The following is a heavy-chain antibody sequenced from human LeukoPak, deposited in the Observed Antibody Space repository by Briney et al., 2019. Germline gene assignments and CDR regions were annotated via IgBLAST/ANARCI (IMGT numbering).Heavy chain of an antibody. CDR2: ISSSSSYI. CDR3: ARAAAGSGAFDI. CDR1: GFTFSSYS. D-gene: IGHD6-13*01. Sequence: PGGSLRLSCAASGFTFSSYSMNWVRQAPGKGLEWVSSISSSSSYIYYADSVKGRFTISRDNAKNSLYLQMSSLRDEDTAVYYCARAAAGSGAFDIWGQGTRVTVSS. J-gene: IGHJ3*02. V-gene: IGHV3-21*01.